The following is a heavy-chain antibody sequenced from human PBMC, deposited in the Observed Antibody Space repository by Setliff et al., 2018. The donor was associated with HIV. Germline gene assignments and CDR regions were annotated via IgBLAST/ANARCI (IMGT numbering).Heavy chain of an antibody. V-gene: IGHV1-2*06. Sequence: ASVKVSCKASGYTFNDNYIHWVRQAPGQGLEWLGRISPDIGDTNYAQMFHGRVTMTRDTSISTAYMELSSLKSDDTAVYYCARGADHFDTSGYYSFFDPWGQGTLVTVSS. J-gene: IGHJ5*02. D-gene: IGHD3-22*01. CDR2: ISPDIGDT. CDR1: GYTFNDNY. CDR3: ARGADHFDTSGYYSFFDP.